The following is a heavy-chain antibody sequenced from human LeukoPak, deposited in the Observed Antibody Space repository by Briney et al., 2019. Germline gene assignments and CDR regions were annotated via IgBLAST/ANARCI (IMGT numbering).Heavy chain of an antibody. CDR3: AELGITMIGGV. D-gene: IGHD3-10*02. Sequence: GGSLRLSCAASAFTFSDYSMNWVRQAPGKGLEWVASISSSSPYIYYADSVKGRFTISRDNAKNSLYLQMNSLRAEDTAVYYCAELGITMIGGVWGKGTTVTISS. V-gene: IGHV3-21*01. CDR1: AFTFSDYS. J-gene: IGHJ6*04. CDR2: ISSSSPYI.